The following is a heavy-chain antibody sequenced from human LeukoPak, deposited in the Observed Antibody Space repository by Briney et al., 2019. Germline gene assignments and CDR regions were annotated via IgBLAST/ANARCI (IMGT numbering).Heavy chain of an antibody. CDR1: GYTFTSYG. D-gene: IGHD6-19*01. J-gene: IGHJ4*02. CDR3: ARGGNSGWRTPNDDY. CDR2: ISAYNGNT. Sequence: GASVKVSCKASGYTFTSYGISWVRQAPGQGLEWMGWISAYNGNTNYAQKLQGRVTMTTDTSTNTAYMELRSLRSDDTAIYYCARGGNSGWRTPNDDYWGQGTLVTVSS. V-gene: IGHV1-18*01.